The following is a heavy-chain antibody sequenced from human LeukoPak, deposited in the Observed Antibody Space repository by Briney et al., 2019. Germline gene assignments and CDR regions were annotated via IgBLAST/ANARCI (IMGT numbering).Heavy chain of an antibody. CDR1: RYTFTVYY. D-gene: IGHD1-26*01. J-gene: IGHJ4*02. CDR3: ARDRKRGNPIVGATYTDY. CDR2: INPNSGGT. Sequence: ASVKVSCMASRYTFTVYYMHWVRQAPGQGREWMGWINPNSGGTNYVQKFQGRVTMTRDTSISTAYMELSRLRSDDTAVYYCARDRKRGNPIVGATYTDYWGQGTLVTVSS. V-gene: IGHV1-2*02.